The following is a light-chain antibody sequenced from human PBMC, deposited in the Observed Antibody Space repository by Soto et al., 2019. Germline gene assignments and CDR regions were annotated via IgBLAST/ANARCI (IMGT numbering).Light chain of an antibody. J-gene: IGKJ1*01. CDR2: DAS. CDR1: QSVSSD. V-gene: IGKV3-11*01. Sequence: EILLTQSPGTLSLSPGERATLSCRASQSVSSDLAWYQQKPGQAPRILIHDASNRATGIPARFSGSGSGTDFTLTISSPEPEDSAVYYCQQNLAVHTFGQGTKVDIK. CDR3: QQNLAVHT.